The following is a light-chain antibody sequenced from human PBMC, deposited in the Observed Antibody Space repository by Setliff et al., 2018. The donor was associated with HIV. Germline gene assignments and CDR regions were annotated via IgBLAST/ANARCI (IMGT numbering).Light chain of an antibody. V-gene: IGLV2-11*01. Sequence: QSALAQPASVSGSPGQSITFSCTGSSSDVGGYNFVSWYQQHPGKAPKLIIYDVNRRPSGVPDRFSGSKSGDTASLTISGLQSEDEADYYCCSYAGTYTYIFGTGTKVTVL. CDR1: SSDVGGYNF. CDR3: CSYAGTYTYI. CDR2: DVN. J-gene: IGLJ1*01.